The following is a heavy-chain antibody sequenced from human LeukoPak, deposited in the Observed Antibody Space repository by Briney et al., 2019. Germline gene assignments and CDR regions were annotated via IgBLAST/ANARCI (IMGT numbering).Heavy chain of an antibody. CDR1: GGSISSSSYY. Sequence: KSSETLSLTCTVSGGSISSSSYYWGWTRQPPGKGLEWIGSIYYSGSTYYNPPLKSRVTISVDTSKNQFSLKLSSVTAADTAVYYCARQEMATMRPFDYWGQGTLVTVSS. J-gene: IGHJ4*02. CDR3: ARQEMATMRPFDY. V-gene: IGHV4-39*01. CDR2: IYYSGST. D-gene: IGHD5-24*01.